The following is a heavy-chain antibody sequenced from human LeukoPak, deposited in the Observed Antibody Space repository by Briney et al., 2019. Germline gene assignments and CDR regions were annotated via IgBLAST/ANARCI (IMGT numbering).Heavy chain of an antibody. CDR2: INPNSGGT. D-gene: IGHD3-10*01. Sequence: ASVKVSCKASGYTFTGYYMHWVRQAPGQGLEWMGWINPNSGGTNYAQKFQDRFTMTRDPSTSTVYMELRSLRYEDTAVYYCARERDNIMARGPLDVWGQGTTVTVS. J-gene: IGHJ6*02. CDR3: ARERDNIMARGPLDV. CDR1: GYTFTGYY. V-gene: IGHV1-2*02.